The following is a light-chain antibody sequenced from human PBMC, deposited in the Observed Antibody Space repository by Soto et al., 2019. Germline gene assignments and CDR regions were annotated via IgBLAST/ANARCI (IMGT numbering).Light chain of an antibody. CDR2: GAS. J-gene: IGKJ1*01. Sequence: EIVLTQSPGSLSLSPGERATLSCRASQSVSSSYLAWYQQKPGQAPRLLIYGASSRATGIPDRFSGSGSGTDFTLTISRLEPEDFAVYYCQHYGNSPVTFGQGTKVDI. CDR3: QHYGNSPVT. CDR1: QSVSSSY. V-gene: IGKV3-20*01.